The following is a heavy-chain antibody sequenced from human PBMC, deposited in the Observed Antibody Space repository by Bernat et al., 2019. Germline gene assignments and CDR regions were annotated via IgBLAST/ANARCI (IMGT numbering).Heavy chain of an antibody. CDR3: AKAVSTELCDFCSSSHSFDI. V-gene: IGHV3-43*01. J-gene: IGHJ3*02. D-gene: IGHD3-3*01. Sequence: EVQLVESGGVVVQPGGSLRLSCAASGFTFDDYSMHWVRQAPGKGLEWVSLISWDGGSTYYADSVKGRFTISRDNSTNSLYLQMNSLRTEDTALYYCAKAVSTELCDFCSSSHSFDIWGQGTMVTVSS. CDR1: GFTFDDYS. CDR2: ISWDGGST.